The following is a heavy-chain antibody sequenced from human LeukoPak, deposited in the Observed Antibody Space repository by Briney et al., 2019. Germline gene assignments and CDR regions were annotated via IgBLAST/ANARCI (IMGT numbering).Heavy chain of an antibody. D-gene: IGHD6-19*01. CDR1: GFTFSSYS. CDR3: AKVRAPSGWFNSDY. V-gene: IGHV3-21*04. J-gene: IGHJ4*01. Sequence: PGGSLRLSCAASGFTFSSYSMNWVRQAPGKGLEWVSSISSSSSYIYYADSVKGRFTISRDNSKNTLYLQMNSLRVEDTAAYYCAKVRAPSGWFNSDYWGQGTLVTVCS. CDR2: ISSSSSYI.